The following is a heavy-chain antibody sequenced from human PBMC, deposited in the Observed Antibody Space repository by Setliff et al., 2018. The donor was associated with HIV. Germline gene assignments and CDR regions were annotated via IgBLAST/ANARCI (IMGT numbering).Heavy chain of an antibody. CDR1: EFTFSSYW. Sequence: GGSLRLSCAASEFTFSSYWMHWVRQAPGKGLVWVSRINSDGSTTTYADSVKGRFTISRDNSKNTLYLQMNSLRAEDTAVYFCARARFSGSYYEGYFDSWGQGTRVTV. CDR2: INSDGSTT. J-gene: IGHJ4*02. D-gene: IGHD1-26*01. V-gene: IGHV3-74*01. CDR3: ARARFSGSYYEGYFDS.